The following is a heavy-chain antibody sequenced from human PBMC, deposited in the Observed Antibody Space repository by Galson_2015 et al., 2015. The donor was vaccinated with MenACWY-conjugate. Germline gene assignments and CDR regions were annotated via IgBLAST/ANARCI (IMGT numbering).Heavy chain of an antibody. Sequence: SLRLSCAASGFTFSSYRMNWVRQAPGKGLEWVSSISSSSSYIYYADSVKGRFTISRDNAKNSLYLQMNGLRAEDTAVYYCAREGDSGSFNPPLFDYWGQRTLFTVSS. CDR2: ISSSSSYI. CDR1: GFTFSSYR. CDR3: AREGDSGSFNPPLFDY. D-gene: IGHD1-26*01. V-gene: IGHV3-21*01. J-gene: IGHJ4*02.